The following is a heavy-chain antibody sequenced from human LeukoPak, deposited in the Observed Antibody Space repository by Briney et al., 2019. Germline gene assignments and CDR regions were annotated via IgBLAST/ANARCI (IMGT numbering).Heavy chain of an antibody. CDR1: GFTFSNAW. Sequence: GGSLRLSCAASGFTFSNAWMSWVRQAPGKGLEWVGRIKSKTDGGTTDYAAPVKGRFTISRDNAKNSLYLQMNSLRAEDTAVYYCARRSSSSWTRGENFDYWGQGTLVTVSS. V-gene: IGHV3-15*01. CDR3: ARRSSSSWTRGENFDY. D-gene: IGHD6-13*01. CDR2: IKSKTDGGTT. J-gene: IGHJ4*02.